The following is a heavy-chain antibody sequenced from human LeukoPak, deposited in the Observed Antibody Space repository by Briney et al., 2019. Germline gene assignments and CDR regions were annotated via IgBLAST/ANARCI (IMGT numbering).Heavy chain of an antibody. D-gene: IGHD1-1*01. CDR1: GYTFTTYY. CDR2: INPSGGGT. V-gene: IGHV1-46*01. Sequence: GASVKVSCKASGYTFTTYYMHWVRQAPGQGLEWMGIINPSGGGTSYAQNFRGRVSMTGDTSTSMVYMELTSLISEDTAVYYCARSALSGTGYFDYWGQGTLVTVSS. CDR3: ARSALSGTGYFDY. J-gene: IGHJ4*02.